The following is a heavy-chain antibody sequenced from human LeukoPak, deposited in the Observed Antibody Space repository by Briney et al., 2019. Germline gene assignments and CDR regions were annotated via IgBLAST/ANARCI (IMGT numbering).Heavy chain of an antibody. J-gene: IGHJ4*02. Sequence: ASVKVSCKASGYTFTSYGISWVRQAPGQGLEWMGWISAYNGNTNYAQKLQGRVTMTTDTSTSTAYMELSSLRSEDTAVYYCARGWRYDSSGYTQEGGNWGQGTLVTVSS. CDR2: ISAYNGNT. CDR3: ARGWRYDSSGYTQEGGN. V-gene: IGHV1-18*01. CDR1: GYTFTSYG. D-gene: IGHD3-22*01.